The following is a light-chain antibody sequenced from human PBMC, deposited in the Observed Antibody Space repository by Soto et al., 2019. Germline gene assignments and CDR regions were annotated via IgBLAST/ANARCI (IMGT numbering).Light chain of an antibody. CDR2: DAS. J-gene: IGKJ5*01. Sequence: EIVLTQSPATLSLSPGERATLSCRASQSFSSYLAWYQQKPGQAPRLLIYDASKRATGIPARFSGRGSGTAVSLPISIPVPEDYAGYYCQQRSNWPPVITFGQGTRLEIK. CDR3: QQRSNWPPVIT. CDR1: QSFSSY. V-gene: IGKV3-11*01.